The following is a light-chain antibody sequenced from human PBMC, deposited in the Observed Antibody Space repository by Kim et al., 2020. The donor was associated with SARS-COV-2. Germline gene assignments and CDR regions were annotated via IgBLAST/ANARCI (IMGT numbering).Light chain of an antibody. CDR2: EDN. V-gene: IGLV6-57*01. CDR3: QSYDSSNQV. Sequence: NFMLTQPHSVSGSPGKTVTISCTRSSGSIASNYVQWYQQRPGSPPTTVIYEDNQRPSGVPDRFSGSIDSSSNSASLTISGLKTEDEADYYCQSYDSSNQVFGGGTQLTVL. CDR1: SGSIASNY. J-gene: IGLJ3*02.